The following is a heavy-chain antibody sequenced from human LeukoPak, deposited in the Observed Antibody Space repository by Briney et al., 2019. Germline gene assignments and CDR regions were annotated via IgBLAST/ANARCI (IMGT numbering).Heavy chain of an antibody. J-gene: IGHJ4*02. Sequence: SETLSLTCTVSGGSISSYYWSWIRQPPGQGLDWIGYIYYSGNTNYNPSLKSRVTISVDTSKNQFSLKLSSVTAADTAVYYCARTLINYRYYFDYWGQGTLVTVSS. CDR2: IYYSGNT. CDR3: ARTLINYRYYFDY. D-gene: IGHD5-24*01. V-gene: IGHV4-59*01. CDR1: GGSISSYY.